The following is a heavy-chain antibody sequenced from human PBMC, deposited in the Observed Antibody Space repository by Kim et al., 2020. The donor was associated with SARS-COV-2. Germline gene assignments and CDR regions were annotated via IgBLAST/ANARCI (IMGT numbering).Heavy chain of an antibody. J-gene: IGHJ4*02. Sequence: GGSLRLSCAASGFTVSSNYMSWVRQAPGKGLEWVSVIYSGGSTYYADSVKGRFTISRDNSKNTLYLHMNSLRAEDTAVYYCARDSVGALFDYWGQGTLVTVSS. CDR3: ARDSVGALFDY. D-gene: IGHD1-26*01. CDR2: IYSGGST. CDR1: GFTVSSNY. V-gene: IGHV3-53*01.